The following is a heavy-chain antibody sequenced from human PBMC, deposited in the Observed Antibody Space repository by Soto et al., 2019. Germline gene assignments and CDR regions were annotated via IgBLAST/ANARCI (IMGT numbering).Heavy chain of an antibody. V-gene: IGHV1-3*01. CDR3: ARDESRPRPSFDH. CDR2: FDVGNGDT. CDR1: GYIFTNYG. Sequence: ASVKVSCKASGYIFTNYGIHWVRQAPGQRLEWMGWFDVGNGDTKYSQRFQDRVTITTDTSASTAYMELSSLRSEDTAVYYCARDESRPRPSFDHWGQGTLVSASS. J-gene: IGHJ4*02.